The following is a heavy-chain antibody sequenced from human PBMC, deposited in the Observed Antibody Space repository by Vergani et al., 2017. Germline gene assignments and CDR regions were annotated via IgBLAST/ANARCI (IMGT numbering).Heavy chain of an antibody. Sequence: EVQLVQSGAEVKKPGESLRISCKGSGYSFTSYWISWVRQMPGKGLEWMGIIYPGDSDTRYSPSFQGQVTISADKSISTAYLQWSSLKASDTAMYYCARQGPYCSSTSCYFYYGMDVWGQGTTVTVSS. CDR1: GYSFTSYW. CDR3: ARQGPYCSSTSCYFYYGMDV. D-gene: IGHD2-2*01. J-gene: IGHJ6*02. CDR2: IYPGDSDT. V-gene: IGHV5-51*01.